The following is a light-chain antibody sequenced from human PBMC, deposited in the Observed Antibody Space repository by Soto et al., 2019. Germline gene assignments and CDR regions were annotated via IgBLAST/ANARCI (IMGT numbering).Light chain of an antibody. Sequence: QSVLTQPPSVSAAPGQKVTISCSGSSSDVGSNYVSCYHQLPGTAPKLLIYENNKRPSGIPDRFSGSKSGTSATLGITGLQTGDEADYYCGTWDSSLSAGVFGGGTKLTVL. CDR3: GTWDSSLSAGV. J-gene: IGLJ2*01. CDR2: ENN. CDR1: SSDVGSNY. V-gene: IGLV1-51*02.